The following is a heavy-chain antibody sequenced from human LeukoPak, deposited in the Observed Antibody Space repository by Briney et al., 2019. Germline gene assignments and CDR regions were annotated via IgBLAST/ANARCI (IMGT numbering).Heavy chain of an antibody. CDR3: ARFEVNYEDNRSYYYFDY. CDR1: GYSXSXXX. J-gene: IGHJ4*02. V-gene: IGHV5-51*01. CDR2: XXXDDSDT. Sequence: GESLQISCKGSGYSXSXXXXXWVRQMPGXXXXXXXXXXXDDSDTKYSPSFQGQVTFAADKSTSTVYLQLSTLKASDTAMFYCARFEVNYEDNRSYYYFDYWGQGTLVTVSS. D-gene: IGHD3-22*01.